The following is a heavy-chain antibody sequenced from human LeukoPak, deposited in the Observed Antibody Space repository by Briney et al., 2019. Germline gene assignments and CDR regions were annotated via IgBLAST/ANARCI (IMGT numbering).Heavy chain of an antibody. CDR3: ARGEGERGYSYGYRGWFDP. D-gene: IGHD5-18*01. J-gene: IGHJ5*02. CDR2: IIPIFVTA. Sequence: SLKVSSKASGGTFSIYAISWVRQAPGQGLEWMGGIIPIFVTANYAQKFQGRVTITADKSTRTAYMEQSSLRSEDTAVYYCARGEGERGYSYGYRGWFDPWGQGTLVTVSS. CDR1: GGTFSIYA. V-gene: IGHV1-69*06.